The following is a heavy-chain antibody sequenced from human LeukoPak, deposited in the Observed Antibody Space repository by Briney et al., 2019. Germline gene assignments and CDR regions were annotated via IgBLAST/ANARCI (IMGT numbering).Heavy chain of an antibody. CDR1: GGSISGYF. D-gene: IGHD1-26*01. Sequence: SETLSLTCTVSGGSISGYFWSWIRQPPGKGLEWIGYIHASGSTNQSPSLKSRVTISVDTSKNQFSLKLTSVTAADTAVYYCARGRTVTGSFYFDYWGQGTLVTVSS. J-gene: IGHJ4*02. CDR3: ARGRTVTGSFYFDY. V-gene: IGHV4-59*01. CDR2: IHASGST.